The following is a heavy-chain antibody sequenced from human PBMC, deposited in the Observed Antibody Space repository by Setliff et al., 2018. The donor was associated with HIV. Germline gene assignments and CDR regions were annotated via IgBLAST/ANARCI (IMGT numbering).Heavy chain of an antibody. CDR1: GGSISSGSYY. CDR2: LYASGST. J-gene: IGHJ3*02. Sequence: SETLSLTCTVSGGSISSGSYYWSWIRQPAGKGLEWIGRLYASGSTNYIPSLKSRVTISVDTSKNQFSLRLNSVTAADTAVYYCARASVGATGLYAFEIWGQGTMVTVSS. CDR3: ARASVGATGLYAFEI. D-gene: IGHD1-26*01. V-gene: IGHV4-61*02.